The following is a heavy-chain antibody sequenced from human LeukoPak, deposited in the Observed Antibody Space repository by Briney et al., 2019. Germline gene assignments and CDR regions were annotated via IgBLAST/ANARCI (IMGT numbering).Heavy chain of an antibody. CDR1: GGTFSSYA. CDR3: ARGWIGSGSYYLNY. D-gene: IGHD3-10*01. Sequence: GASVKVSCKASGGTFSSYAISWVRQAPGQGLEWMGRINPNSGGTNYAQKFQGRVTMTRDTSISTAYMELSRLRSDDTAVYYCARGWIGSGSYYLNYWGQGTLVTVSS. CDR2: INPNSGGT. J-gene: IGHJ4*02. V-gene: IGHV1-2*06.